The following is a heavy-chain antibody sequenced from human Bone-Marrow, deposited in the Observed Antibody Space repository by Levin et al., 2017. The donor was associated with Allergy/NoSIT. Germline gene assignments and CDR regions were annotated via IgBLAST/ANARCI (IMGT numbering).Heavy chain of an antibody. CDR3: ARYVTTIYYYYGMDV. CDR1: GYTFTSYG. CDR2: ISAYNGNT. D-gene: IGHD5-12*01. J-gene: IGHJ6*02. Sequence: ASVKVSCKASGYTFTSYGISWVRQAPGQGLEWMGWISAYNGNTNYAQKLQGRVTMTTDTSTSTAYMELRSLRSDDTAVYYCARYVTTIYYYYGMDVWGQGTTVTVSS. V-gene: IGHV1-18*01.